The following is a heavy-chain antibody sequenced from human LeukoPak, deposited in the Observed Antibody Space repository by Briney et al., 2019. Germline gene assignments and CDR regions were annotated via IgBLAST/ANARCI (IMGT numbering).Heavy chain of an antibody. J-gene: IGHJ6*02. D-gene: IGHD3-22*01. CDR2: LYTSGST. CDR1: GGSISTYF. CDR3: ARDRVDSSGYYYYYGIDV. V-gene: IGHV4-4*07. Sequence: SETLSLTCTVSGGSISTYFWSWIRQPAGKGLEWIGRLYTSGSTNYNPSLKSRLTMSADTSKNQFSLNLRSVTAADTAIYYCARDRVDSSGYYYYYGIDVWGQGTAVTASS.